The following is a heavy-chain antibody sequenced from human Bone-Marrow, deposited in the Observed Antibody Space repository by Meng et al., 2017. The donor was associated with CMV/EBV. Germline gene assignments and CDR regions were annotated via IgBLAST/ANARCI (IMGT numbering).Heavy chain of an antibody. Sequence: ASVKVSCKASGYTFTSYDINWVRQATGQGLEWMGWMNPNSCNTGYAQKFQGRVTMTRNTSISTAYMELSSLRSEDTAVYYCARRLTAARPRVKVWYYGMDVWGQGTTVTVSS. CDR1: GYTFTSYD. D-gene: IGHD6-6*01. V-gene: IGHV1-8*01. CDR3: ARRLTAARPRVKVWYYGMDV. J-gene: IGHJ6*02. CDR2: MNPNSCNT.